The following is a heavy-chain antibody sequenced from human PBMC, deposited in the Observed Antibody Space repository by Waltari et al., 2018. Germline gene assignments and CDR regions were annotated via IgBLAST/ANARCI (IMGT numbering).Heavy chain of an antibody. CDR1: GGSISSSSYY. CDR3: ARALDCSSTSCYWYFDL. CDR2: IYYSGST. V-gene: IGHV4-39*07. J-gene: IGHJ2*01. Sequence: QLQLQESGPGLVKPSETLSLTCTVSGGSISSSSYYWGWIRQPPGKGLEWIGSIYYSGSTYYNPSLKGRVTISVDTSKNQFSLKLSSVTAADTAVYYCARALDCSSTSCYWYFDLWGRGTLVTVSS. D-gene: IGHD2-2*01.